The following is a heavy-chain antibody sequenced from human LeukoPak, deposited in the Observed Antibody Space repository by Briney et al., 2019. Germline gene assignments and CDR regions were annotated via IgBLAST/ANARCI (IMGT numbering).Heavy chain of an antibody. D-gene: IGHD5/OR15-5a*01. Sequence: GSLRLSCAASGFTFSDYYMSWIRQAPGKGLEWVSYISSSGSTIYYADSVKGRFTISRDNAKNSLYLQMNSLRAEDTAVYYCARVYDYTYYYYMDVWGKGTTVTVSS. CDR1: GFTFSDYY. CDR3: ARVYDYTYYYYMDV. CDR2: ISSSGSTI. J-gene: IGHJ6*03. V-gene: IGHV3-11*04.